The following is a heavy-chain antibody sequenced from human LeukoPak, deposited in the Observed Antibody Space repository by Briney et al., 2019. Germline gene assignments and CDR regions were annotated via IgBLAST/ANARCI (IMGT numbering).Heavy chain of an antibody. J-gene: IGHJ3*02. CDR1: GFSVSGIH. CDR2: LYAGGAT. V-gene: IGHV3-53*01. CDR3: ARAEDDYGDSHDAFDI. D-gene: IGHD4-17*01. Sequence: PGGSLRLSCVASGFSVSGIHMNWVRQAPGKDLEWVSGLYAGGATYYADSVKGRFTISRDNSKNTLYLQMNSLRAEDTAVYYCARAEDDYGDSHDAFDIWGQGTMVTVSS.